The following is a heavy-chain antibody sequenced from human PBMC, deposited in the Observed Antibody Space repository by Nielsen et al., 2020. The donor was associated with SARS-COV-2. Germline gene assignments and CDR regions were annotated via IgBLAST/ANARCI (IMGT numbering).Heavy chain of an antibody. CDR3: ARGGGYYYGSGSYN. V-gene: IGHV4-59*08. J-gene: IGHJ4*02. Sequence: SETLSLTCTVSGGSISSYYWSWIRQPPGKGLEWIGYIYYSGSTNYNPSLKSRVTISVDTSKNQFSLKLSSVTAADTAVYYCARGGGYYYGSGSYNWGQGTLVTVSS. D-gene: IGHD3-10*01. CDR1: GGSISSYY. CDR2: IYYSGST.